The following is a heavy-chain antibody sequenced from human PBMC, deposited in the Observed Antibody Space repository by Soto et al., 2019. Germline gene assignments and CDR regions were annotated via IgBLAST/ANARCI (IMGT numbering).Heavy chain of an antibody. CDR2: INWNGGST. D-gene: IGHD3-3*01. Sequence: EVQLVESGGGVVRPGGSLRLSCAASGFTFDDYGMSWVRQAPGKGLEWVSGINWNGGSTGYADSVKGRFTISRDNAKNSLYLQMNSQRAEDTALYHCAREGGYDFWSGSNYYYYMDVWGKGTTVTVSS. CDR1: GFTFDDYG. CDR3: AREGGYDFWSGSNYYYYMDV. J-gene: IGHJ6*03. V-gene: IGHV3-20*01.